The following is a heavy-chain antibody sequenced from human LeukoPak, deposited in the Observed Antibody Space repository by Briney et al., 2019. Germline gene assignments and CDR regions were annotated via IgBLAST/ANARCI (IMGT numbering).Heavy chain of an antibody. D-gene: IGHD5-12*01. V-gene: IGHV1-8*03. CDR3: ARGRSTGYHYYFEY. J-gene: IGHJ4*02. CDR1: GYTCTSYD. Sequence: ASVKVSCKASGYTCTSYDINWVRQATGQGLGWMGWMNPNSGSTDYAQKFQGRVTITRNTSISTAYMELSGLRAEDTSVYYCARGRSTGYHYYFEYWGQGTLVTVSS. CDR2: MNPNSGST.